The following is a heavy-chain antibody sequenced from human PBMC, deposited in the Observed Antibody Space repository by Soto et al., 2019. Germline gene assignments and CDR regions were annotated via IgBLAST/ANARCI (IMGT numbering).Heavy chain of an antibody. D-gene: IGHD1-26*01. J-gene: IGHJ6*02. CDR1: GFTFNSYG. Sequence: HPGGSLRLSCAASGFTFNSYGMHWVRQGPGNGLEWVAFISYDSTKTYYADSVKGRFTISRDNSNSALYVQMNSLTGEDTAVYYCARTRSAWSDFHYYSLDVWGQGTTVTVS. V-gene: IGHV3-30*03. CDR2: ISYDSTKT. CDR3: ARTRSAWSDFHYYSLDV.